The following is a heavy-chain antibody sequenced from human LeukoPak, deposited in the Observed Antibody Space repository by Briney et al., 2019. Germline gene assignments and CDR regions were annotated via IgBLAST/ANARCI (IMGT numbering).Heavy chain of an antibody. D-gene: IGHD1-26*01. V-gene: IGHV3-30*02. CDR2: IQYDGSNK. Sequence: GGSLRLSCAASGFTFHNYGMHWVRQAPGRGLEWVAFIQYDGSNKYYADSVKGRFTISRDNSKNTLFLQMNSLRAEDTTVYYCAKDSRHRIVGTTTFLDYWGQGTLVTVSS. CDR1: GFTFHNYG. CDR3: AKDSRHRIVGTTTFLDY. J-gene: IGHJ4*02.